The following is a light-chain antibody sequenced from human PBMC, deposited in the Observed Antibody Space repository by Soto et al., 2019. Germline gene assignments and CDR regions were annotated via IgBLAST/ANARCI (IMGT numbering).Light chain of an antibody. CDR2: AAS. Sequence: DIQSAQSPSSVSASVGDRVTITCLSSEDISTWLAWYQQKPVKAPKLLIYAASSLQSGVPSRFSGSGSGTDFTLTISSLQPEDFATYYCQHADSFPLITFGQGTRLEIK. CDR3: QHADSFPLIT. J-gene: IGKJ5*01. CDR1: EDISTW. V-gene: IGKV1-12*01.